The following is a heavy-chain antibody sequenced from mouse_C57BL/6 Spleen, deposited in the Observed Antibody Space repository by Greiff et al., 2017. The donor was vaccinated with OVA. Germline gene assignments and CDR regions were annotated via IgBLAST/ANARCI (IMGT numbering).Heavy chain of an antibody. CDR2: IRSKSSNYAT. J-gene: IGHJ3*01. CDR3: VRDGANGNYAAY. D-gene: IGHD2-1*01. V-gene: IGHV10-3*01. Sequence: EVQVVESGGGLVQPKGSLKLSCAASGFTFNTYAMHWVRQAPGKGLEWVARIRSKSSNYATYYADSVKDRFTISRDDSQSMLYLQMNNLKTEDTAMYYCVRDGANGNYAAYWGQGTLVTVSA. CDR1: GFTFNTYA.